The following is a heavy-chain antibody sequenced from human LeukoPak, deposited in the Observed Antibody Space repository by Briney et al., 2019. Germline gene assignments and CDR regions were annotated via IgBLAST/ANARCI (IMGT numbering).Heavy chain of an antibody. J-gene: IGHJ4*02. CDR3: AREGDGYIGVFDY. D-gene: IGHD5-24*01. CDR2: IIPIFGTA. V-gene: IGHV1-69*05. Sequence: SVKVSCKASGGTFSSYAISWVRQAPGQGLEWMGGIIPIFGTANYAQKFQGRVTITTDESTSTAYMELSSLRSEDTAVYYCAREGDGYIGVFDYWGQGTLVTVSS. CDR1: GGTFSSYA.